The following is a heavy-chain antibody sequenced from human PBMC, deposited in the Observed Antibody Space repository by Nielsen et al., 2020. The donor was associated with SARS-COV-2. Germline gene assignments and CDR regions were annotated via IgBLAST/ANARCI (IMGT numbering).Heavy chain of an antibody. CDR1: GYTFTSYG. V-gene: IGHV1-18*01. D-gene: IGHD6-19*01. J-gene: IGHJ4*02. Sequence: ASVKVSCKASGYTFTSYGISWVRQAPGQGLEWMGWISAYNGNTNYAQKFQGRVTMTEDTSTDTAYMELSSLRSEDTAVYYCARPKDVYSSGWNEPPFDYWGQGTLVTVSS. CDR3: ARPKDVYSSGWNEPPFDY. CDR2: ISAYNGNT.